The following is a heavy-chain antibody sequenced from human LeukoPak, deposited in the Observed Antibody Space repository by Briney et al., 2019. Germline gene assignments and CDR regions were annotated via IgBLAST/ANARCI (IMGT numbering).Heavy chain of an antibody. Sequence: ASVKVSCKASGYTFTSYDINWLRQAPGQGPEWMGWMNPNSGKTGYAQKFQDRVTMTRSTSISTAYMELSSLRSEHTAVYYCASSAGSANFDYWGQGTLVSVSS. CDR3: ASSAGSANFDY. V-gene: IGHV1-8*01. J-gene: IGHJ4*02. CDR2: MNPNSGKT. D-gene: IGHD2-15*01. CDR1: GYTFTSYD.